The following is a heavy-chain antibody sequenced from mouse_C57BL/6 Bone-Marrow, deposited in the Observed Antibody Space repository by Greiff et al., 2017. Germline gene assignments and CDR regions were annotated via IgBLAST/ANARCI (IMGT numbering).Heavy chain of an antibody. CDR1: GFNIKDDY. CDR2: IDPENGDT. J-gene: IGHJ3*01. Sequence: EVKRVESGAELVRPGASVKLSCTASGFNIKDDYMHWVKQRPEQGLEWIGWIDPENGDTEYASKFQGKATITADTSSNTAYLQLSSLTSEDTAVYYCTTWAPFAYWGQGTLVTVSA. V-gene: IGHV14-4*01. CDR3: TTWAPFAY.